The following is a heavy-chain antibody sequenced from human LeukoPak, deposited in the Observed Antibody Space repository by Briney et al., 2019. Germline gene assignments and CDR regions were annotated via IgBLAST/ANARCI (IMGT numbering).Heavy chain of an antibody. D-gene: IGHD3-3*01. J-gene: IGHJ4*01. CDR3: SPRTIFVVVIGY. V-gene: IGHV3-49*03. CDR1: RFTLGDYA. CDR2: IRSKAYGGTT. Sequence: GESLRLSCTASRFTLGDYAMSWFRPAPGKGLEWVGFIRSKAYGGTTEYAASVKGRFTISRDDSKSIAYLQMNSLKTEDTAVYYCSPRTIFVVVIGYWGHGTLVTVSS.